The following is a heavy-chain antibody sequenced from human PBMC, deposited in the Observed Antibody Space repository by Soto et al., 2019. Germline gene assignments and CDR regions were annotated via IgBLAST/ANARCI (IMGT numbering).Heavy chain of an antibody. CDR2: ISYDGTNK. CDR3: ARDPKTSGGQHWAFNYFDS. D-gene: IGHD7-27*01. CDR1: GFSVSISP. V-gene: IGHV3-30-3*01. Sequence: GGSLGLGCAASGFSVSISPMHWVRQAPGKGPEWVALISYDGTNKFYADSVKGRFTISRDNSKSTLYLQVDSLRPEDAAVYYCARDPKTSGGQHWAFNYFDSWGQGPLVTVSS. J-gene: IGHJ4*02.